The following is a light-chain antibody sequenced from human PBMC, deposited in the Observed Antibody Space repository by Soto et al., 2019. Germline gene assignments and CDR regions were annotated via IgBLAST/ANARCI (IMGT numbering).Light chain of an antibody. V-gene: IGKV1-5*01. CDR3: QHYDSSSRT. Sequence: DIQMTQSPSTLSASVGDRVTITCRASESIRNWLAWYQQKPGKAPKLLISDASNLERGVPSRFSGSGSGAEFTLTISSLQPDDFATYYCQHYDSSSRTFCQGTNVGIK. CDR1: ESIRNW. J-gene: IGKJ1*01. CDR2: DAS.